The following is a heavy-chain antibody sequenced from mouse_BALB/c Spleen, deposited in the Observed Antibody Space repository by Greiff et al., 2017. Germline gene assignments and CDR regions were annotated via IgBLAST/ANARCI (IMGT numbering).Heavy chain of an antibody. J-gene: IGHJ2*01. CDR2: INPYYGST. V-gene: IGHV1-39*01. Sequence: EVQLQQTGPELVKPGASVKISCKASGYSFTDYIMLWVKQSHGKSLEWIGNINPYYGSTSYNLKFKGKATLTVDKSSSTAYMQLNSLTSEDSAVYYCARYEIYDGYYYFDYWGQGTTLTVSS. D-gene: IGHD2-3*01. CDR1: GYSFTDYI. CDR3: ARYEIYDGYYYFDY.